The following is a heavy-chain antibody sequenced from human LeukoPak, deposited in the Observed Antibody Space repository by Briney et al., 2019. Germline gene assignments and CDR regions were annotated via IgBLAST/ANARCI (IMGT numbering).Heavy chain of an antibody. CDR2: IGTAGDT. CDR1: GFTFSSYD. V-gene: IGHV3-13*01. J-gene: IGHJ4*02. CDR3: ARGSRWYDILTGYYNVGNFDY. Sequence: GGSLRLSCAASGFTFSSYDMHWVRQATGKGLEWVSAIGTAGDTYYPGSVKGRFTISRENAKNSLYLQMSSLRAGDTAVYYCARGSRWYDILTGYYNVGNFDYWGQGTLVTVSS. D-gene: IGHD3-9*01.